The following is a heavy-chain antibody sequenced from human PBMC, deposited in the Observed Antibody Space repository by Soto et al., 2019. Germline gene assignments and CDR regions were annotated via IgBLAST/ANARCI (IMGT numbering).Heavy chain of an antibody. CDR2: IDHDGPT. J-gene: IGHJ4*02. Sequence: EVQLVESGGGLVQPGGSLRLSCAGSGFTFSNYWMHWVRQAPGKGLEWVSRIDHDGPTDYAVSVRGRFTISRDNAENTLYLQMNSLRPEDTAVYYCVRDSYGDYWGQGTLVTVSS. CDR3: VRDSYGDY. V-gene: IGHV3-74*01. D-gene: IGHD3-10*01. CDR1: GFTFSNYW.